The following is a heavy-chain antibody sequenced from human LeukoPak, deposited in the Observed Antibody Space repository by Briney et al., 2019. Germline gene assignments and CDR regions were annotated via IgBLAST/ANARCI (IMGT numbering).Heavy chain of an antibody. V-gene: IGHV3-30*04. CDR3: ARGGGNAVAGEVDY. D-gene: IGHD6-19*01. CDR1: GFTFSSYA. Sequence: GGSLRLSCAASGFTFSSYAMHWVRQAPGKGLEWVAVISYDGSNKYYADSVKGRFTISRDNSKNTLYLQMNSLRAEDTAVYYWARGGGNAVAGEVDYWGQGTLVTVSS. CDR2: ISYDGSNK. J-gene: IGHJ4*02.